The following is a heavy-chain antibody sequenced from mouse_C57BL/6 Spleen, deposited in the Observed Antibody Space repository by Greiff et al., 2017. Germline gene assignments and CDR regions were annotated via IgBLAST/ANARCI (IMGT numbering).Heavy chain of an antibody. V-gene: IGHV1-75*01. J-gene: IGHJ1*03. Sequence: QVQLQQSGPELVKPGASVKISCKASGYTFTDYYINWVKQRPGKGLEWIGWIFPGSGSTYYNEKFKGKATLTVDKSSSTAYMLLSRLTSGDSAVYFAARDYNDGSSYVWYFDVWGTGTTVTVSS. CDR3: ARDYNDGSSYVWYFDV. CDR2: IFPGSGST. CDR1: GYTFTDYY. D-gene: IGHD1-1*01.